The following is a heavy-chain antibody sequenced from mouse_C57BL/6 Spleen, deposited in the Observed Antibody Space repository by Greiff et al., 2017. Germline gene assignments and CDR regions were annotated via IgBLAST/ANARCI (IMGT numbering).Heavy chain of an antibody. CDR2: IWRGGST. J-gene: IGHJ4*01. V-gene: IGHV2-5*01. Sequence: QVQLQQSGPGLVQPSQSLSITCTVSGFSLTSYGVHWVRQSPGKGLEWLGVIWRGGSTDYNAAFMSRLSITKDNSKSQVFFKMNSLQADETAIYYCAKNRDDYDYAMDYWGQGTSVTVSS. CDR1: GFSLTSYG. CDR3: AKNRDDYDYAMDY. D-gene: IGHD2-4*01.